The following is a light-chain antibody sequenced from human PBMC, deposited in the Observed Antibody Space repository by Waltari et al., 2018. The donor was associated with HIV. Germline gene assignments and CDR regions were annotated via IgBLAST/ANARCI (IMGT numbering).Light chain of an antibody. J-gene: IGLJ1*01. V-gene: IGLV1-47*01. CDR3: AAWDDSLSGFYV. CDR2: RND. CDR1: NFNIGSNY. Sequence: QSVLTQPPSASGTPGQRVTISCSGSNFNIGSNYVYWYQHVPGAAPQLLIYRNDPRPSGVPDRFSGSKSGTSASRAISGLRSEDEADYYCAAWDDSLSGFYVLGTGTKVTVL.